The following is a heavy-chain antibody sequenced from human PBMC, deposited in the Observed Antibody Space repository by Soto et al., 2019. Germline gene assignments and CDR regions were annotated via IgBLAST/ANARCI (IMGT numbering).Heavy chain of an antibody. CDR3: ATHSGRYSYGPRRGRLDY. CDR2: INPNSGGT. V-gene: IGHV1-2*02. CDR1: GYTFTGYY. Sequence: ASVKVSCKASGYTFTGYYMHWVRQAPGQGLEWMGWINPNSGGTNYAQKFQGRVTMTRDTSISPAYMELSRLRSDDTAVYYCATHSGRYSYGPRRGRLDYWGQGTLVTVSS. J-gene: IGHJ4*02. D-gene: IGHD5-18*01.